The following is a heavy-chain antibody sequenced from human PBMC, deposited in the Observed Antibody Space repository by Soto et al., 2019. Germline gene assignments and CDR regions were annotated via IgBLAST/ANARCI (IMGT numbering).Heavy chain of an antibody. V-gene: IGHV3-7*01. CDR3: ARGSSSDFDI. J-gene: IGHJ3*02. D-gene: IGHD6-19*01. CDR2: ITPDGSNK. Sequence: EVQLVESGGGLVQPGESLRLSCAASGFSFYNYWMNWVRQAPGKGPEWVANITPDGSNKNYVDSVKGRFTISRDNAKNSLFLEIHCLRAEHPAGYYCARGSSSDFDIWGQGTMVTVSS. CDR1: GFSFYNYW.